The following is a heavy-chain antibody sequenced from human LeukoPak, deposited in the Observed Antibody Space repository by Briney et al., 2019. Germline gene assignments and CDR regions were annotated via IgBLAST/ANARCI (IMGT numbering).Heavy chain of an antibody. CDR1: GGSFSGYY. Sequence: PSETLSLTCAVYGGSFSGYYWSWIRQPPGKGLEGSGEINHSGSTNYNPSLKSRGTISVDTSKNQFSLQLSSVTAADTAVYYCARRRRILGNIVVVPAAALGRYYFAYWGQGTLVTVSS. CDR3: ARRRRILGNIVVVPAAALGRYYFAY. V-gene: IGHV4-34*01. J-gene: IGHJ4*02. D-gene: IGHD2-2*01. CDR2: INHSGST.